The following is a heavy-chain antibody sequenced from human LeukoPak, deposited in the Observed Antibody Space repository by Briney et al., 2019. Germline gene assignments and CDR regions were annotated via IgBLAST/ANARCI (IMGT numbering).Heavy chain of an antibody. CDR3: VKDLSGNFYFDY. CDR1: GFTFNSYG. V-gene: IGHV3-30*18. D-gene: IGHD1-1*01. Sequence: GGSLRLSCAASGFTFNSYGLHWVRRAPGKGLEWVALISDDGSNEYYADSVKGRFTISRDNSKNTLYLQMSSLRAEDTAVYYCVKDLSGNFYFDYWGQGTLVTVSS. J-gene: IGHJ4*02. CDR2: ISDDGSNE.